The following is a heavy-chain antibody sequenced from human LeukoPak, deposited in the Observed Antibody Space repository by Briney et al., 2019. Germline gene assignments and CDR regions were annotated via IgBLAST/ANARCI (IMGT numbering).Heavy chain of an antibody. J-gene: IGHJ4*02. CDR2: ISGSGGST. D-gene: IGHD2-15*01. CDR3: AKGRQLLPFDY. CDR1: GFTVSNNY. Sequence: GGSLRLSCAASGFTVSNNYMNWVRQAPGKGLDWVSAISGSGGSTYYADSVKGRFTISRDNSKNTLYLQMNSLRAEDTAVYYCAKGRQLLPFDYWGQGTLVTVSS. V-gene: IGHV3-23*01.